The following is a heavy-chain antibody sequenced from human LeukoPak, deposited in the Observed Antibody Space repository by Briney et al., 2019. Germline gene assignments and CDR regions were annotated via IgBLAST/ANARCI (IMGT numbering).Heavy chain of an antibody. V-gene: IGHV3-30*07. CDR1: GFTFSSYA. CDR2: ISYDGSNK. Sequence: GGSLRLSCAASGFTFSSYAMHWVRQAPGKGLEWVAVISYDGSNKYYADSVKGRFTISRDNSKNTLYLQMNSLRAEDTAVYYCAKVGREVADSFDYWGQGTLVTVSS. CDR3: AKVGREVADSFDY. D-gene: IGHD2-15*01. J-gene: IGHJ4*02.